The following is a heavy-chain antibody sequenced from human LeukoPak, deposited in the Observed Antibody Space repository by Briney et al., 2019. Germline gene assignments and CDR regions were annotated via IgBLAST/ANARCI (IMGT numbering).Heavy chain of an antibody. Sequence: GGSLRLSCAASGFTFSSYAMSWVRQAPGKGLEWVSAISGSGGSTYYADSVKGRFTISRDNPKNTLYLQMNSLRAEDTAVYYCAKESGYSSGWYSGYYFDYWGQGTLVTVSS. J-gene: IGHJ4*02. CDR2: ISGSGGST. D-gene: IGHD6-19*01. V-gene: IGHV3-23*01. CDR3: AKESGYSSGWYSGYYFDY. CDR1: GFTFSSYA.